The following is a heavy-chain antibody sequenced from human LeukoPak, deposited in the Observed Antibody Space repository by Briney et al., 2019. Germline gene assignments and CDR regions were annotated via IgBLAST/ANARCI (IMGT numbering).Heavy chain of an antibody. J-gene: IGHJ4*02. CDR2: ISYDGSNK. CDR3: AKLRGYYDSSGYYFDY. Sequence: PGRSLRLSCAASGFTFSSYAMHWVRQAPGKGLEWVAVISYDGSNKYYADSVKGRFTISRDNSKNTLYLQMNSLRAEDTAVYYCAKLRGYYDSSGYYFDYWGQGTLVTVSS. CDR1: GFTFSSYA. V-gene: IGHV3-30-3*02. D-gene: IGHD3-22*01.